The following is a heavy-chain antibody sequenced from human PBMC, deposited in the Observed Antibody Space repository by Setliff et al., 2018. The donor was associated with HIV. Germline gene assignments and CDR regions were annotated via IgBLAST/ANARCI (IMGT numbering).Heavy chain of an antibody. J-gene: IGHJ3*02. Sequence: GESLTISCKGSGKSLSNYWINWVRQMPGKGLEWMGRIDPSDSYINYGPSLQGHVTISADKSTNTAFLQWSSLKASDSAMYYCSRGIAVAGHDFANTPGDIWGQGTMVTVSS. D-gene: IGHD6-19*01. CDR2: IDPSDSYI. CDR1: GKSLSNYW. V-gene: IGHV5-10-1*01. CDR3: SRGIAVAGHDFANTPGDI.